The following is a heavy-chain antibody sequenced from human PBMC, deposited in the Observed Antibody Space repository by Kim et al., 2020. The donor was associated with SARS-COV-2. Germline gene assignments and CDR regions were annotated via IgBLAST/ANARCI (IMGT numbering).Heavy chain of an antibody. V-gene: IGHV3-21*01. CDR2: ISSISSYI. Sequence: GGSLRLSCAASGFTFSSYTMNWVRQAPGKGLEWVSSISSISSYIYYADSVKGRFTISRDNAKNSLYLQMNSRRAEDTAVYYCARVLSSGWSYFDYWGQGTLVTVSS. CDR3: ARVLSSGWSYFDY. CDR1: GFTFSSYT. J-gene: IGHJ4*02. D-gene: IGHD6-19*01.